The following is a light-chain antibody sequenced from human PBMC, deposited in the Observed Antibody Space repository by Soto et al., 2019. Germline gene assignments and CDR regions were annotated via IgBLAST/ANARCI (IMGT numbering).Light chain of an antibody. V-gene: IGKV3-11*01. J-gene: IGKJ1*01. Sequence: EIWLTQSPATLSLSPGERATLSCRASQSVSSYLAWYKQKPGQAPRLLIYDASNRATGIPARFSGSGSGTDFTLTISSLEPEDFAVYYCQQRSNWFGHGTKVDIK. CDR2: DAS. CDR3: QQRSNW. CDR1: QSVSSY.